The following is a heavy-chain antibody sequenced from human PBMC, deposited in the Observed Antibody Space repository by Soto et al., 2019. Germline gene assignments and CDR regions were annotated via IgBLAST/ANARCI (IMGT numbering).Heavy chain of an antibody. V-gene: IGHV1-18*04. CDR2: YNPSIVYG. Sequence: QVQLLQSGAEVKEPGASVKVSCKASGYTFHNYAISWVRQAPGQGLEWMGWYNPSIVYGQSAKNFQGRVSMTTDTSTNTAYMELKSLRSDDTATYYCARNSSDSYGGLDPWGQGTLVTGSS. CDR1: GYTFHNYA. D-gene: IGHD3-22*01. J-gene: IGHJ5*02. CDR3: ARNSSDSYGGLDP.